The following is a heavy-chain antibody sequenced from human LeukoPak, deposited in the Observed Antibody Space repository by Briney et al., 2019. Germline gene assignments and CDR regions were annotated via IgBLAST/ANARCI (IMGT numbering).Heavy chain of an antibody. V-gene: IGHV4-59*08. CDR2: IYYSGST. D-gene: IGHD7-27*01. Sequence: SETLSLTCSVSGGSISSHYWSWIRQPPGKGLEWIGYIYYSGSTKYNPSLKSRVTISVDTSKAHFSLKLSSATATDTAAYYCARHDPGWFDTWGQGTLVTVSS. CDR1: GGSISSHY. CDR3: ARHDPGWFDT. J-gene: IGHJ5*02.